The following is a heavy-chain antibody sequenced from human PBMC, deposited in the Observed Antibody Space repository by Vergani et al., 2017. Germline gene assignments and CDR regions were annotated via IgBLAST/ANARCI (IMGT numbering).Heavy chain of an antibody. CDR3: ARVPDYYDRSGYYYESAFDI. D-gene: IGHD3-22*01. Sequence: EVQLVESGGGLVQPGGSLRLSCAASGFTFSSYWMSWVRQAPGKGLEWVANLKQDGSEKYYVDSVKGRFTISRDNAKNSLYLQMNSLRAEDTAVYYCARVPDYYDRSGYYYESAFDIWGQGTMVTVSS. CDR2: LKQDGSEK. V-gene: IGHV3-7*01. J-gene: IGHJ3*02. CDR1: GFTFSSYW.